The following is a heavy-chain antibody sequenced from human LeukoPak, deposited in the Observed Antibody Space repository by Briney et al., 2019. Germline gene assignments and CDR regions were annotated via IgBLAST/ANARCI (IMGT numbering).Heavy chain of an antibody. CDR2: ISNSGSTI. V-gene: IGHV3-11*04. CDR1: GFTFSDSY. CDR3: AVNHRDGYSELGY. J-gene: IGHJ4*02. Sequence: GGSLRLSCAASGFTFSDSYMTWIRQAPGKGPGWVSYISNSGSTIYYADSVKGRFSISRDNAESSLYLQMNSLRDEDTAVYYCAVNHRDGYSELGYWGQGTLVTVSS. D-gene: IGHD5-24*01.